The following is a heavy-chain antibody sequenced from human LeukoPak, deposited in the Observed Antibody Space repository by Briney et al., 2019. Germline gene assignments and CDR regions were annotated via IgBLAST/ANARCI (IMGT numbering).Heavy chain of an antibody. CDR2: IISKKDGETT. Sequence: GGSLRLSCAASGFTFKDAWMSWVRQAPGKGLEWVGRIISKKDGETTDYTAPVKGRFTISRDNSKNTLYLQMNSLRAEDTAVYYCAKDGSLGAFDIWGQGTMVTVSS. J-gene: IGHJ3*02. CDR3: AKDGSLGAFDI. D-gene: IGHD1-26*01. V-gene: IGHV3-15*01. CDR1: GFTFKDAW.